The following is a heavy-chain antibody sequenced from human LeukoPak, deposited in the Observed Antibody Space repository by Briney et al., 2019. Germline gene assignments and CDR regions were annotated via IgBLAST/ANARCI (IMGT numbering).Heavy chain of an antibody. CDR2: IKQDGSEK. V-gene: IGHV3-7*01. Sequence: GGSLRLSCAASEFIFSGYWMNWVRQAPGKGLEWVANIKQDGSEKQYVDSVRGRFTISRDNAKNSLYLQMNSLRVEDTAVYYCARDGFVGAADYWGQGTLVTVST. CDR3: ARDGFVGAADY. D-gene: IGHD6-13*01. J-gene: IGHJ4*02. CDR1: EFIFSGYW.